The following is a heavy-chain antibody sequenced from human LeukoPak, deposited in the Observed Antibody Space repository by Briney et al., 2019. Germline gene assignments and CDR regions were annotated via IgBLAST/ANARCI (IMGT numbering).Heavy chain of an antibody. CDR2: IYRSGST. Sequence: PSVTLSFNGAGSGGTSSNGGYSWSWIRQPPGKSRKWIGYIYRSGSTYDNPSLKSRVTISVDRSKNQFSLKLSSVTAADTAVYYCAGGSSYWEDYWGQGILVTVSS. D-gene: IGHD1-26*01. V-gene: IGHV4-30-2*01. CDR1: GGTSSNGGYS. J-gene: IGHJ4*02. CDR3: AGGSSYWEDY.